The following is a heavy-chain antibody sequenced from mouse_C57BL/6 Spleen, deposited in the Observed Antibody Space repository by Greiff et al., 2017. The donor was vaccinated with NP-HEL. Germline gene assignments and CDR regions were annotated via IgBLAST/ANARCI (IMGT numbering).Heavy chain of an antibody. J-gene: IGHJ2*01. V-gene: IGHV8-8*01. Sequence: QVTLKESGPGILQPSQTLSLTCSFSGFSLSTFGMGVGWIRQPSGKGLEWLAHIWWDDDKYYHPVLKGRLTSSKNTSKNQVFLKIANVDTADTATYYCARIASDGSFDYWGQGTTLTVSS. CDR2: IWWDDDK. CDR3: ARIASDGSFDY. D-gene: IGHD2-3*01. CDR1: GFSLSTFGMG.